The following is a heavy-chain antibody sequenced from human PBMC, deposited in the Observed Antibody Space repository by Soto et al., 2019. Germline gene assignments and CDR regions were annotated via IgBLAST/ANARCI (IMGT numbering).Heavy chain of an antibody. J-gene: IGHJ4*02. V-gene: IGHV1-18*01. CDR3: ARDLDGSAAYYTDF. D-gene: IGHD3-10*01. CDR2: ISAYKTNI. Sequence: ASVKVSCKASGYTFPNYGITWVRQAPGQGLEWMGWISAYKTNIKYAQKFQGRVTLTTDTSTSTAYMELRSLRSDDTAIYYCARDLDGSAAYYTDFWGQGTLVTVPS. CDR1: GYTFPNYG.